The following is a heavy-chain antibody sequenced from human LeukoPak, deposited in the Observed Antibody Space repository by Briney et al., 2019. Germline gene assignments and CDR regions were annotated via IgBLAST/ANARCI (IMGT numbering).Heavy chain of an antibody. D-gene: IGHD5-18*01. CDR2: IHPSGSST. CDR3: ARMDMDTAMVTNYLDH. Sequence: ASVKISYKASGYTFTSNYMHWVRQTPGQGLEWMGVIHPSGSSTNYAQKFQGRGIMTKDTSTSTVYIELNSLKSEDTAVYYCARMDMDTAMVTNYLDHWGQGTLVTVSS. CDR1: GYTFTSNY. J-gene: IGHJ4*02. V-gene: IGHV1-46*01.